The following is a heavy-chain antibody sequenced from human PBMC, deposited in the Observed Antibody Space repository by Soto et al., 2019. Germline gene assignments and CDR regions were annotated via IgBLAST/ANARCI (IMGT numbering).Heavy chain of an antibody. CDR2: IYYSGST. D-gene: IGHD6-19*01. V-gene: IGHV4-59*08. J-gene: IGHJ4*02. Sequence: QVRLQESGPGLVKPSETLSLTCTVSGGSISSYYWSWIRQPPGKGLEWIGYIYYSGSTNYNPSLKSRVTISVDTSKNQFSLKLSSVTAADTAVYYCARRWGWSVDYWGQGTLVTVSS. CDR3: ARRWGWSVDY. CDR1: GGSISSYY.